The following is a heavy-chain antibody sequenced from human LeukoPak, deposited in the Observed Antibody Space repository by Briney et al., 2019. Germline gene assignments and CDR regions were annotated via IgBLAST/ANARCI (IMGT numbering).Heavy chain of an antibody. CDR1: GYTVTSYD. V-gene: IGHV1-8*01. J-gene: IGHJ5*02. CDR2: MNPNSGNT. CDR3: ARGGYYYDSSGYYRWFDP. D-gene: IGHD3-22*01. Sequence: ASVKVSCKASGYTVTSYDINWVRQATGQGLEWMGWMNPNSGNTGYAQKFQGRVTMTRNTSISTAYMELSSLRSEDTAVYYCARGGYYYDSSGYYRWFDPWGQGTLVTVSS.